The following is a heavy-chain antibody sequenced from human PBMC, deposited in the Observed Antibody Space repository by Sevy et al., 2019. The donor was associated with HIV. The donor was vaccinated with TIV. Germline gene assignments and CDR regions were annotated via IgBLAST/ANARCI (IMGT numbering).Heavy chain of an antibody. Sequence: GGSLRLSCEASGFTFNTYAMNWVRQAPGKGLEWVSGISNGGERTDYTDSVKGRVTISRDNFKNTLFLQLNSLRVDDTAVYYCAKSLYDSTGYYPVLDYWGQGTPVTVSS. CDR3: AKSLYDSTGYYPVLDY. CDR1: GFTFNTYA. V-gene: IGHV3-23*01. J-gene: IGHJ4*02. CDR2: ISNGGERT. D-gene: IGHD3-22*01.